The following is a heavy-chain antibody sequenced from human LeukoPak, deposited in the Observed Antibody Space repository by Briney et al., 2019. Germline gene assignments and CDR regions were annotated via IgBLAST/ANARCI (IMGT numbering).Heavy chain of an antibody. CDR2: IYYTGST. D-gene: IGHD3-10*01. CDR3: ATRRSFYNEYYFDY. CDR1: GGSISSYY. V-gene: IGHV4-59*08. Sequence: SQTLSLTCTVSGGSISSYYWSWIRQPPGKGLEWIGYIYYTGSTNYNPSLKSRVSISVDTSKNQFSLNLSSVTAADTAVYYCATRRSFYNEYYFDYWGQGTLVTVSS. J-gene: IGHJ4*02.